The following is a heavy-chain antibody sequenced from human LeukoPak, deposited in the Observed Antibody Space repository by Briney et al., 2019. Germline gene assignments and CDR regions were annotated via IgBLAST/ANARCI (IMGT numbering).Heavy chain of an antibody. J-gene: IGHJ4*02. CDR3: AKRRDGYNPDY. CDR1: GFTFSRYA. CDR2: ISGSGSST. D-gene: IGHD5-24*01. Sequence: GGSLRLSCAASGFTFSRYAMSWVRQAPGEGLEWVSGISGSGSSTNYAASVKGRFTISRDNSKNTLYLQMNSLRAEDTAVYYCAKRRDGYNPDYWGQGTLVTVSS. V-gene: IGHV3-23*01.